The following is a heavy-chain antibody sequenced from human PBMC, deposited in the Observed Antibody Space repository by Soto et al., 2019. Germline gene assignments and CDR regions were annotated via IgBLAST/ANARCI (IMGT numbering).Heavy chain of an antibody. CDR3: VKDVWDY. V-gene: IGHV3-23*01. Sequence: PGGSLRLSCAASGFTFSGYTMNWVRQAPGKGLEWVAVIGNSVDGTHYADSVKGRFTISRDNSKNTLYLQMESLRAEDTAVYYCVKDVWDYWGQGVLGNVSS. CDR2: IGNSVDGT. CDR1: GFTFSGYT. D-gene: IGHD2-21*01. J-gene: IGHJ4*02.